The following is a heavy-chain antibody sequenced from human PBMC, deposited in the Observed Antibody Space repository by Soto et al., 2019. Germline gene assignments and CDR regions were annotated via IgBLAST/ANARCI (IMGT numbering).Heavy chain of an antibody. V-gene: IGHV4-59*01. CDR3: ARCPDYGDYLGAFDI. CDR1: GGSISSYY. J-gene: IGHJ3*02. Sequence: QVQLQESGPGLVKPSETLSLTCTVSGGSISSYYWSWIRQPPGKGLEWIGYIYYSGSTNYNPSLKSRVTISVDTSKNQFSLKLSSVTAADTAVYYCARCPDYGDYLGAFDIWGQGTMVTVSS. D-gene: IGHD4-17*01. CDR2: IYYSGST.